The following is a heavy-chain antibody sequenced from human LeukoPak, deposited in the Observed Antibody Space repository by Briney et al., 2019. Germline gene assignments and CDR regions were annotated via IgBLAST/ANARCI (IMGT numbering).Heavy chain of an antibody. J-gene: IGHJ4*02. CDR2: ISGYNGNT. CDR1: GYTFSSYG. D-gene: IGHD3-10*01. Sequence: GASVKVSCKASGYTFSSYGISWVRQAPGQGLEWMGWISGYNGNTDYAQNLRGRVTMTTDTSTSTAYMELRSLRSDDTAVYYCARDSVDGSGTYYSESPDYWGQGTLVPVSS. V-gene: IGHV1-18*01. CDR3: ARDSVDGSGTYYSESPDY.